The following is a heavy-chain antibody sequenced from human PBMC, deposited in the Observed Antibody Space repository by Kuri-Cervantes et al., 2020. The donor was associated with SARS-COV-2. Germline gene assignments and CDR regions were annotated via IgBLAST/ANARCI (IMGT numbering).Heavy chain of an antibody. Sequence: ASVNVSCKASGYTSSGYYMHWVRQAPGQGLEWMGWINPNSGGTNYAQKFQGRVTMTRDTSISTAYMELSRLRSDDTAVYYCARAGWYYDSSGYLIDYWGQGTLVTVSS. V-gene: IGHV1-2*02. J-gene: IGHJ4*02. CDR2: INPNSGGT. CDR1: GYTSSGYY. CDR3: ARAGWYYDSSGYLIDY. D-gene: IGHD3-22*01.